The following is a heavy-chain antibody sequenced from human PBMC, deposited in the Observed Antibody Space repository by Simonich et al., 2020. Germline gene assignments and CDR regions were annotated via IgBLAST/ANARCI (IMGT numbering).Heavy chain of an antibody. J-gene: IGHJ6*02. CDR2: ISSSSSYK. D-gene: IGHD2-2*01. CDR1: GFTLCSYS. V-gene: IGHV3-21*01. Sequence: EVQLVESGGGLVKPGGSLRLSCAASGFTLCSYSMNWVRQAPGKGRGWVSTISSSSSYKYYADSVKGRFTIARDNAKNSLYLQMNSLRAEDTAVYYCAGGVYCSSTSCSTYYYYGMDVWGQGTTVTVSS. CDR3: AGGVYCSSTSCSTYYYYGMDV.